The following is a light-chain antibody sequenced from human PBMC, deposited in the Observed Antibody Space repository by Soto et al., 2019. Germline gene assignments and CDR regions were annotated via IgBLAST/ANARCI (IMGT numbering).Light chain of an antibody. V-gene: IGLV1-44*01. CDR1: SSNIGSNT. CDR3: AAWDDSLIGYV. CDR2: KNN. J-gene: IGLJ1*01. Sequence: SALAQPPSTSGAPGQRVTISCSGSSSNIGSNTVNWYQQLPGTAPTLLIYKNNQRPSGVPDRFSGSKSGTSASLAISGLQSEDGADYYCAAWDDSLIGYVFGSGTKVTVL.